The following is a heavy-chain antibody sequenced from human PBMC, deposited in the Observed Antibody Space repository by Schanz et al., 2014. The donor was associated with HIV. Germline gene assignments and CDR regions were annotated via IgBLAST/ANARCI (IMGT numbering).Heavy chain of an antibody. Sequence: QVQLVQSGAEVQKPGSSVKVACRVSGFTLTSYYMHWVRQAPGQGLEWMGIINPSGGRTHYAQKFQGRVAMTRDTSTSTVYMEMTSLRSEDTAVYYCARDLGGDFWSAQGGFDPWGQGTLVTVSP. V-gene: IGHV1-46*01. D-gene: IGHD3-3*01. CDR2: INPSGGRT. J-gene: IGHJ5*02. CDR1: GFTLTSYY. CDR3: ARDLGGDFWSAQGGFDP.